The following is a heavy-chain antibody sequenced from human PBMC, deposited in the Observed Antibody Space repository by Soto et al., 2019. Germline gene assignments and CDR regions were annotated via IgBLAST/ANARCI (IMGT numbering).Heavy chain of an antibody. D-gene: IGHD3-22*01. Sequence: GASVKVSCKASGYTFTGYYMHWVLQAPGQGLEWMGWINPNSGGTNYAQKFQGRVTMTRDTSISTAYMELSRLRSDDTAVYYCARDYYDSSGYDPLGAFDIWGQGTMVTVSS. J-gene: IGHJ3*02. CDR3: ARDYYDSSGYDPLGAFDI. CDR1: GYTFTGYY. V-gene: IGHV1-2*02. CDR2: INPNSGGT.